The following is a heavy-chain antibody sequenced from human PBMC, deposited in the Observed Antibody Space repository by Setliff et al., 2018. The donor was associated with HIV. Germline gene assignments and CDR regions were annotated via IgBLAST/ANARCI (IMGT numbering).Heavy chain of an antibody. J-gene: IGHJ3*01. D-gene: IGHD3-3*01. Sequence: SSETLSLTCTVSGGSISSGSYYWSWIRQPAGKGLEWIGHIYTSGSTNYNPSLKSRVTISVDTSKNQFSLKLSSVTAADTAVYFCAGAGYNLWSGYDAFDVWGQGTLVTVS. V-gene: IGHV4-61*09. CDR1: GGSISSGSYY. CDR2: IYTSGST. CDR3: AGAGYNLWSGYDAFDV.